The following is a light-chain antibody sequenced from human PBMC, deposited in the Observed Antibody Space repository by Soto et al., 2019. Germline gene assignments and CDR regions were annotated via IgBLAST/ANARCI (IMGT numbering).Light chain of an antibody. CDR1: SSDVGDYNY. J-gene: IGLJ1*01. V-gene: IGLV2-14*01. CDR2: DVS. Sequence: QSALTQPASVSGSPGQSITISCTGTSSDVGDYNYVSWYQQHPGKAPKFMIYDVSNRPSGVSNRFSGSKSGNTASLNISGLQAEDEADYYCSSYTSSSTLYVFGTGTKLTVL. CDR3: SSYTSSSTLYV.